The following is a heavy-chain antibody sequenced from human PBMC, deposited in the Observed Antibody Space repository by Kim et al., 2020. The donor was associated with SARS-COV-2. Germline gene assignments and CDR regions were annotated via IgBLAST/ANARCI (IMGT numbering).Heavy chain of an antibody. CDR3: TTEDIFSGSYYYYYYGMDV. V-gene: IGHV3-15*01. Sequence: GRFTISKDDSKNTLYLQMNSLKTEDTAVYYCTTEDIFSGSYYYYYYGMDVWGQGTTVTVSS. J-gene: IGHJ6*02. D-gene: IGHD1-26*01.